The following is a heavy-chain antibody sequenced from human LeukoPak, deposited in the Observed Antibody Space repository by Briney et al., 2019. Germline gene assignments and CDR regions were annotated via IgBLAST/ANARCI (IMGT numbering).Heavy chain of an antibody. D-gene: IGHD4-17*01. Sequence: GGSLRLSCAASGFTFSSYGMHWVRQAPGKGLEWVAVISYDGSNKYYADSVKGRFTISRDNSKNTLYLQMNSLRAEDTAVYYCAKDSGDYGTPGDYWGRGTLVSVSS. V-gene: IGHV3-30*18. CDR2: ISYDGSNK. J-gene: IGHJ4*02. CDR1: GFTFSSYG. CDR3: AKDSGDYGTPGDY.